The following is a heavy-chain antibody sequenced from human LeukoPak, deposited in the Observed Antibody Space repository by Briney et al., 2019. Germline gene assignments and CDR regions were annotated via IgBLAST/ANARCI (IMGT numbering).Heavy chain of an antibody. CDR2: INHSGST. J-gene: IGHJ4*02. V-gene: IGHV4-34*01. CDR3: ARRQYYYGSGSPFDY. CDR1: GGSFSGYY. D-gene: IGHD3-10*01. Sequence: SETLSLTCAVYGGSFSGYYWSWIRQPPGKGLEWIGEINHSGSTNYNPSLKSRVTISVDTSKNQFSLKLSSVTAADTAVYYCARRQYYYGSGSPFDYWGQGTLVTVSS.